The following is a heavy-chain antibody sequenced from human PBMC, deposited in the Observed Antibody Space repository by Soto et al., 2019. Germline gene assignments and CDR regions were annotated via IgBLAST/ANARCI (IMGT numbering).Heavy chain of an antibody. D-gene: IGHD1-26*01. Sequence: ASVQVSCKASGYTFTSYGISWVRQAPGQGLEWMGWISAYNGNTNYAQKLQGRVTMTTDTSTSTAYMELRSLRSDDTAVYYCVRGVIVGAYYYYYGMDVWGQGTTVTVSS. CDR3: VRGVIVGAYYYYYGMDV. J-gene: IGHJ6*02. CDR1: GYTFTSYG. CDR2: ISAYNGNT. V-gene: IGHV1-18*04.